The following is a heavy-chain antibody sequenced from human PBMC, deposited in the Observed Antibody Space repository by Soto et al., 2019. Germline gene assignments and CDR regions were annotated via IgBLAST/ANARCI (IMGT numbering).Heavy chain of an antibody. CDR3: ARDRSIAASGHYYYYGMDV. V-gene: IGHV3-7*01. D-gene: IGHD6-6*01. CDR2: IKQDGSEK. Sequence: GGSLRLSCAASGFTSSSYWMSWVRQAPGKGLEWVANIKQDGSEKYYVDSVKGRFTISRDNAKNSLYLQMNSLRAEDTAVYYCARDRSIAASGHYYYYGMDVWGQGTTVTVSS. CDR1: GFTSSSYW. J-gene: IGHJ6*02.